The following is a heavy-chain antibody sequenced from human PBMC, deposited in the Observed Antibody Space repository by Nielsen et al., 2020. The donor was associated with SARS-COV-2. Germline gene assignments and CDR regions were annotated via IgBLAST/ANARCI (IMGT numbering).Heavy chain of an antibody. CDR1: GFSFSIYS. D-gene: IGHD6-25*01. J-gene: IGHJ4*02. V-gene: IGHV3-48*02. CDR3: TRAPYSSGDFDF. CDR2: ITSTSNTI. Sequence: GGSLRLSCRASGFSFSIYSMNWVRQAPGKGLEWVSYITSTSNTIYYADSVKGRFTISRDNADNSLYLQMDSLRDEDTAVYYCTRAPYSSGDFDFWGQGTLVTVSS.